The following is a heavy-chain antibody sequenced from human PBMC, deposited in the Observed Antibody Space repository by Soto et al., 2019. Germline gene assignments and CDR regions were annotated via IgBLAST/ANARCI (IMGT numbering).Heavy chain of an antibody. CDR2: IWYDGSNK. CDR1: GFTFSSYG. CDR3: AGDHRAEWELHPFDP. J-gene: IGHJ5*02. V-gene: IGHV3-33*01. D-gene: IGHD1-26*01. Sequence: QVQLVESGGGVVQPGRSLRLSCAASGFTFSSYGMHWVRQAPGKGLEWVAVIWYDGSNKYYADSVKGRFTIYRDNSKNMRYVQMNSLRAATTAVYYCAGDHRAEWELHPFDPWGQGTLVTVFS.